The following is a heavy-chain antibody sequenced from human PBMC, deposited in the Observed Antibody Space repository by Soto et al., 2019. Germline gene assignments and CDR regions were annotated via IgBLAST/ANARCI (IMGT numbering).Heavy chain of an antibody. J-gene: IGHJ4*02. CDR2: IIPIFGTA. CDR1: GGTFSSYA. V-gene: IGHV1-69*13. D-gene: IGHD3-22*01. Sequence: SVKVSCKASGGTFSSYAISWVRQAPGQGLEWMGGIIPIFGTANYAQKFQGRVTITADDSTSTAYMELSSLRSEDTAVYYCARWRVLQDYYDSSGYYQFDYWGQGTLVTVSS. CDR3: ARWRVLQDYYDSSGYYQFDY.